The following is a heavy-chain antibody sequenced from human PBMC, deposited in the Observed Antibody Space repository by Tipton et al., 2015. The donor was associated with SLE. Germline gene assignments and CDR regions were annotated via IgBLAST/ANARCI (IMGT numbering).Heavy chain of an antibody. V-gene: IGHV1-69*01. CDR1: GGTFSNYA. CDR3: HSLGYYCYYGMDV. CDR2: IIPIFGTA. D-gene: IGHD2-21*01. J-gene: IGHJ6*02. Sequence: QSGAEVKKPGSSVKVSCKASGGTFSNYAISWVRQAPGQGLEWMGGIIPIFGTANYAQKFQDRVTITADESTNTAYMELSSLRSEDTAVYYWHSLGYYCYYGMDVWGPGTTVSVSS.